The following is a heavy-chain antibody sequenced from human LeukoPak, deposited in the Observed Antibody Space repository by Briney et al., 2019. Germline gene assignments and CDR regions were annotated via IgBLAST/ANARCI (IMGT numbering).Heavy chain of an antibody. Sequence: GGSLRLSCAASAFTFSSYAMSWVRQAPGKGLEWVSAISGSGGTTYYADSVKGRFTISRDNSKNTLYLQMNSLRAEDTAVYYCAKGGLESSSSRTYFDYWGQGTLVTVSS. CDR3: AKGGLESSSSRTYFDY. J-gene: IGHJ4*02. CDR2: ISGSGGTT. V-gene: IGHV3-23*01. CDR1: AFTFSSYA. D-gene: IGHD6-6*01.